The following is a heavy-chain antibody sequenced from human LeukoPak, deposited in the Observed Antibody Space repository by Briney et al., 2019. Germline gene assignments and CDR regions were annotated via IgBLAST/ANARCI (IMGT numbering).Heavy chain of an antibody. Sequence: PSETLSLTCTVSGVSISSSNSYWGWIRQPPGKGLEWIGSIYYTGNTYYNASLKSRVTISIDTSKNHISLRLTSVTAADTAMYYCARQTGSGLSTLPGGQGTLVTVSS. D-gene: IGHD5/OR15-5a*01. J-gene: IGHJ4*02. V-gene: IGHV4-39*01. CDR1: GVSISSSNSY. CDR3: ARQTGSGLSTLP. CDR2: IYYTGNT.